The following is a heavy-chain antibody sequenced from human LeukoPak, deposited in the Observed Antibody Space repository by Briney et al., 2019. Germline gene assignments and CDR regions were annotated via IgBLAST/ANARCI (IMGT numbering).Heavy chain of an antibody. CDR2: ISGSGGNT. Sequence: PGGSLRLSCAASGFTFSSYGMHWVRQAPGKGLEWVSAISGSGGNTYYADSVKGRFTISRDNSKNTLYLQMNSLRADDTAVYYCARDGPASNWFDPWGQGTLVTVSS. V-gene: IGHV3-23*01. CDR3: ARDGPASNWFDP. CDR1: GFTFSSYG. J-gene: IGHJ5*02. D-gene: IGHD2-2*01.